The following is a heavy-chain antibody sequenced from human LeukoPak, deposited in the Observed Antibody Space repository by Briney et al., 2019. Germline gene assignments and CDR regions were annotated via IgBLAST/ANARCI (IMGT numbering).Heavy chain of an antibody. CDR1: GFTFSTYD. V-gene: IGHV3-23*01. D-gene: IGHD2-15*01. Sequence: GGSLRLSCAASGFTFSTYDMTWVRQAPGKGLEWVSAITGSGASTYYADSVRGRFTVSRDNSKNTLYLQMNSLRAEDTAVYYWAKDGTMVAGPDYRGQGTLVTVSS. CDR3: AKDGTMVAGPDY. J-gene: IGHJ4*02. CDR2: ITGSGAST.